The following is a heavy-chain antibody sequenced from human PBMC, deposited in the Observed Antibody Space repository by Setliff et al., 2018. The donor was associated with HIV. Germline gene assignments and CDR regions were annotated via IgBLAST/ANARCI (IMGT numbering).Heavy chain of an antibody. CDR3: ARARLQGIVTAVGPRDNCLDP. Sequence: ASVKVSCKASGYSFINYGISWVRQAPGQGPEWMGWISPYTGNTDYAPRLLGRVTMTTDTSTSTAYLELRSLTSDDTAVYYCARARLQGIVTAVGPRDNCLDPWGQGARVTVSS. D-gene: IGHD1-26*01. CDR2: ISPYTGNT. V-gene: IGHV1-18*01. CDR1: GYSFINYG. J-gene: IGHJ5*02.